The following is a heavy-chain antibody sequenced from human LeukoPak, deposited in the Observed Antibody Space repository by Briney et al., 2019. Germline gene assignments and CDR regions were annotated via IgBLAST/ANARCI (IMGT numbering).Heavy chain of an antibody. D-gene: IGHD6-19*01. J-gene: IGHJ4*02. CDR1: GGSISSSNW. V-gene: IGHV4-4*02. CDR3: ARPGIAVAGTQVGFDY. CDR2: IYHSGST. Sequence: NPSETLSLTCAVSGGSISSSNWWSWVRQPPGKGLEWIGEIYHSGSTNYNPSLKSRVTISVDTSKNQFSLKLSSVTAADTAVYYCARPGIAVAGTQVGFDYWGQGTLVTVSS.